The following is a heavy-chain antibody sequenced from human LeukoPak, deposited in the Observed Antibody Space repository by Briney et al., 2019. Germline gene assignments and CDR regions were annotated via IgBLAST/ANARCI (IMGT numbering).Heavy chain of an antibody. Sequence: SETLSLTCTVSGGSISSYYWSWIRQPPGKGLEWTGEINHSGSTNYNPSLKSRVTISVDTSKNQFSLKLSSVTAADTAVYYCARGSTPSRYCSSTSCYTGIRWYFDLWGRGTLVTVSS. CDR1: GGSISSYY. J-gene: IGHJ2*01. CDR3: ARGSTPSRYCSSTSCYTGIRWYFDL. D-gene: IGHD2-2*02. CDR2: INHSGST. V-gene: IGHV4-34*01.